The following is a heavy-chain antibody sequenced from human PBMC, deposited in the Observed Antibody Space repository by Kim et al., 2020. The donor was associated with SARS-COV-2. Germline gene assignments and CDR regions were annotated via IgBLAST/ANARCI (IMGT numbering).Heavy chain of an antibody. D-gene: IGHD2-2*02. CDR3: ARDMDIVEVPSSIPVH. Sequence: ASVKVSCKASGFTFIDYAIHWVRQAPGQRLQWMGWINAGSGNIQYSQKFQGRVTITRDTSASTAYMELNSPRSEDSAVYYCARDMDIVEVPSSIPVHWGQGTLVTVSS. J-gene: IGHJ4*02. CDR2: INAGSGNI. V-gene: IGHV1-3*01. CDR1: GFTFIDYA.